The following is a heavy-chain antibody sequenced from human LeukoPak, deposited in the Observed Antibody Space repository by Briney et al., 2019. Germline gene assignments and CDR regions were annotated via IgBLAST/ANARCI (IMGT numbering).Heavy chain of an antibody. CDR1: GGSISSSSYY. J-gene: IGHJ4*02. D-gene: IGHD3-3*01. Sequence: PSETLSLTCTVSGGSISSSSYYWGWIRQPPGQGLEWIGSIYYSGSTYYNPSLKSRVTISVDTSKNQFSLKLSSVTAADTAVYYCASLRSRDYDFWSGYFSGTLVYWGQGTLVTVSS. V-gene: IGHV4-39*01. CDR3: ASLRSRDYDFWSGYFSGTLVY. CDR2: IYYSGST.